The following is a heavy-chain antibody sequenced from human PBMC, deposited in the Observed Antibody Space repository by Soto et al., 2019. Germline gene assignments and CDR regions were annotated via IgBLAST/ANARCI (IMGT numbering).Heavy chain of an antibody. J-gene: IGHJ4*02. V-gene: IGHV2-5*02. CDR2: IYWDEDR. D-gene: IGHD2-8*01. Sequence: SGPTLVNPTQTLTLTCSFSGLSLSTIGVGVGWIRQPPGKALEWLAVIYWDEDRSYSPSLKSRLTITKDTSKNQVVLTVTNMDPVDTATYYCAHMGYTNGYVDYWGQGTLVTVSS. CDR1: GLSLSTIGVG. CDR3: AHMGYTNGYVDY.